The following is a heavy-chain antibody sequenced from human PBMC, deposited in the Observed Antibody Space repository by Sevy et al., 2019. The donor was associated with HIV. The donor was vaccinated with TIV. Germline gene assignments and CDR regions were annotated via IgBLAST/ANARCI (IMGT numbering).Heavy chain of an antibody. CDR3: ARDGRGISAFDI. CDR1: EFIFSSHA. D-gene: IGHD3-3*02. V-gene: IGHV3-23*01. J-gene: IGHJ3*02. Sequence: GGSLRLSCVASEFIFSSHAVSWVRQAPGKGLEWVSAISGDGLNTHYADSVRGRFTISRDNFKNPLYLQMNSRGAEDTVLYYCARDGRGISAFDIWGPGTMVTVSS. CDR2: ISGDGLNT.